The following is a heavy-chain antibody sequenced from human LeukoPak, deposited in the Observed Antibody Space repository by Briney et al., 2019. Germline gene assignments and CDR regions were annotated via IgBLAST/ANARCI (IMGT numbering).Heavy chain of an antibody. CDR2: LSASGTNT. CDR1: GFSFSSYA. Sequence: GGSLRLSCAASGFSFSSYAMSWVRQAPGKGLEWVSGLSASGTNTYYTDSVKGRFTISRDNSKNRLYLQMDSLRAEDTALYYCAKEWWSSSSPLHFDYWGQGTLVTVSS. J-gene: IGHJ4*02. V-gene: IGHV3-23*01. CDR3: AKEWWSSSSPLHFDY. D-gene: IGHD6-6*01.